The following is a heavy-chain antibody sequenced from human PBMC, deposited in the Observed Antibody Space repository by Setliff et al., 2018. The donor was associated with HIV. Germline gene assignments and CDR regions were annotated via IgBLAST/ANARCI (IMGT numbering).Heavy chain of an antibody. V-gene: IGHV1-69*04. CDR3: ATDLSGSYWYYLYY. J-gene: IGHJ4*02. CDR2: IIPILGVA. CDR1: RCTFNSHT. Sequence: SVQVSCQPSRCTFNSHTINWVRQAPGQGLDWSGRIIPILGVANYAQRFQGKVTITADKSTSTAYMELTSLRFDDTAMYYCATDLSGSYWYYLYYWGQGALVTVSS. D-gene: IGHD1-26*01.